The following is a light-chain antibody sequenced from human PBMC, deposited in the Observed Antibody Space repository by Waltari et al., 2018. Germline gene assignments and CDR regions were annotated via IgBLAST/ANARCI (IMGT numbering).Light chain of an antibody. CDR1: SRDVGGYNY. J-gene: IGLJ2*01. Sequence: QSALTQPASVSGSPRQSITISCTGTSRDVGGYNYVSWHQQHPGKAPTLMIYDVTKRPSGVSNRFSGSKSGNTASLTISGLQAEDEADYYCSSYSSSSTLLFGGGTKLTVL. CDR3: SSYSSSSTLL. CDR2: DVT. V-gene: IGLV2-14*03.